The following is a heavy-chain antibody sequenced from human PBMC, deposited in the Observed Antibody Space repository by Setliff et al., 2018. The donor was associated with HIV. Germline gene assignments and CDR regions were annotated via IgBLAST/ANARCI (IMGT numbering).Heavy chain of an antibody. J-gene: IGHJ3*02. CDR1: GYSFTSYW. CDR3: ARQPHGDFWTDYVNAFDI. D-gene: IGHD3-3*01. V-gene: IGHV5-51*01. CDR2: IYPGDSDT. Sequence: PGESLTLSCKGSGYSFTSYWIGWVRQMPGKGLEWMWIIYPGDSDTRYSPSFQGQVTISADKSVSTAYLQWSSLKASDTAMYYCARQPHGDFWTDYVNAFDIWGQGTRVTVS.